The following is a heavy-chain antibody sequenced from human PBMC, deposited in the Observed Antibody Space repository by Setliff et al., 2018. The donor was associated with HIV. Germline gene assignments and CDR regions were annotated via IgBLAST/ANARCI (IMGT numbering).Heavy chain of an antibody. D-gene: IGHD6-13*01. CDR2: IYYSGRT. Sequence: SSETLSLTCSVSGGSISRNYWSWIRQPPGKGLEWIGYIYYSGRTNYNPSLKSRVTISVDTSKNQFSLKLSSVTAADTAVYYCARARAAAGTQGTFDYWGQGTLVTAPQ. CDR1: GGSISRNY. V-gene: IGHV4-59*01. J-gene: IGHJ4*02. CDR3: ARARAAAGTQGTFDY.